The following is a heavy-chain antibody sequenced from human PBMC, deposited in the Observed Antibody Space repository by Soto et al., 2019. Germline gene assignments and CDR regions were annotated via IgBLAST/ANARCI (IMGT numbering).Heavy chain of an antibody. CDR2: IYSGGYT. D-gene: IGHD3-10*01. Sequence: ESGGGLIQPGGSLRLSCAVSGFTVSNNYMSWVRQAPGKGLEGVSVIYSGGYTAYGDSVKGRFTISRDNSKNTLYLQMNTPGPHDTAVFFGGTPPGGGGYWGQGTLVTVSS. J-gene: IGHJ4*02. CDR3: GTPPGGGGY. V-gene: IGHV3-53*01. CDR1: GFTVSNNY.